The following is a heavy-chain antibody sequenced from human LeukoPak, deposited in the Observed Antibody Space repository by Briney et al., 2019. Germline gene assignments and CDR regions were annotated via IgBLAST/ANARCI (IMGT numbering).Heavy chain of an antibody. CDR1: GFTFSSYW. Sequence: GGSLRLSCAASGFTFSSYWMSWVRQAPGKGLEWVANINQDGSGKYYVDSVKGRFTISRDNAKNSLYLQMNSLRAEDTAVYYCARVVGARYFDLWGRGTLVTVSS. CDR3: ARVVGARYFDL. D-gene: IGHD1-26*01. CDR2: INQDGSGK. V-gene: IGHV3-7*01. J-gene: IGHJ2*01.